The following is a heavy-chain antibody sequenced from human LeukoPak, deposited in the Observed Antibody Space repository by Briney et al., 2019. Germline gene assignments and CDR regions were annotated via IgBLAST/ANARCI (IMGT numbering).Heavy chain of an antibody. J-gene: IGHJ5*02. CDR1: GFTFSSYS. V-gene: IGHV3-21*01. CDR2: ISSSSSYI. CDR3: ARGDSSSWYDWFDP. D-gene: IGHD6-13*01. Sequence: GGSLRLSCAASGFTFSSYSMNWVRQALGKGLEWVSSISSSSSYIYYADSVKGRFTISRDNAKNSLYLQMNSLRAEDTAVYYCARGDSSSWYDWFDPWGQGTPVTVSS.